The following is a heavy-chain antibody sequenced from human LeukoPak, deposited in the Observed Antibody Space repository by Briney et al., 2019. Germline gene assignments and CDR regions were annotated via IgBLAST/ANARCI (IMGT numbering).Heavy chain of an antibody. D-gene: IGHD2-15*01. CDR1: GGSISSYY. CDR3: ARGYSRAFDI. Sequence: SETLSLTCTVSGGSISSYYWSWIRQPPGTGLEWIGYIYYSGSTNYNPSLKSRVTISVDTSKSQFSLKLSSVTAADTAVYFCARGYSRAFDIWGQGTMVTVSS. CDR2: IYYSGST. J-gene: IGHJ3*02. V-gene: IGHV4-59*01.